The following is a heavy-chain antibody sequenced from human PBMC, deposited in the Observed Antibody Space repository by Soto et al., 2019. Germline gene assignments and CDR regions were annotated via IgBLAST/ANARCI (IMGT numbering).Heavy chain of an antibody. V-gene: IGHV4-31*03. J-gene: IGHJ4*02. D-gene: IGHD2-15*01. CDR3: ARGYSYSCDY. Sequence: SETLSLTCTVSGGSISSGGYYWSWIRQHPGKGLEWIGYIYYSGSTYYNPSLKSRVSISVDTSKNQFSLKLSSVTAADTAVYYCARGYSYSCDYWGQGTLVTVSS. CDR1: GGSISSGGYY. CDR2: IYYSGST.